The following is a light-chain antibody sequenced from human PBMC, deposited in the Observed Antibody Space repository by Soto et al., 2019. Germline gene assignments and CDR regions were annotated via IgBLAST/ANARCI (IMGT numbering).Light chain of an antibody. J-gene: IGLJ3*02. CDR1: SSNIGNNY. CDR3: GTWDSSLSSWV. CDR2: ENN. V-gene: IGLV1-51*01. Sequence: QSVLTQPPSVSAAPGQTVTISCSGSSSNIGNNYVSWYQQLPGTAPKLLIYENNKRPSGIPDRFSGSKSGTSATLGITGLRTGDEANYYCGTWDSSLSSWVFGGGTQLTVL.